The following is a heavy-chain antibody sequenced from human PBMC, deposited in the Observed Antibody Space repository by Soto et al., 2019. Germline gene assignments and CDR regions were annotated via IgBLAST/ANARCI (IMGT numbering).Heavy chain of an antibody. D-gene: IGHD2-2*01. Sequence: GGSLRLSCAASGFTFNNAWMTWVRQAPGKGREWVGRIKSQTDGGTTDYATPVKGRFTISRDDSKNTLYLQMNSLKTEDTAVYYCTAEPSIVVVPAARGVVKVIFDYWGQGTLVTVSS. CDR1: GFTFNNAW. V-gene: IGHV3-15*01. CDR2: IKSQTDGGTT. CDR3: TAEPSIVVVPAARGVVKVIFDY. J-gene: IGHJ4*02.